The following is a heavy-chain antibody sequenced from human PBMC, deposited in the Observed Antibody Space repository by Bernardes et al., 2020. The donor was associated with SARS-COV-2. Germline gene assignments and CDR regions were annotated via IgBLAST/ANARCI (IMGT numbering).Heavy chain of an antibody. CDR2: ISGSGGST. J-gene: IGHJ4*02. V-gene: IGHV3-23*01. Sequence: GGSLRLSCAASGFTFSSYAMSWVRQAPGKGLEWVSAISGSGGSTYYADSVKGRFTISRDNSKNTLYLQMNSLRAEDTAVYYCAKDVTRGVGWEPPDFDYWGQGTLVTVSS. CDR3: AKDVTRGVGWEPPDFDY. D-gene: IGHD1-26*01. CDR1: GFTFSSYA.